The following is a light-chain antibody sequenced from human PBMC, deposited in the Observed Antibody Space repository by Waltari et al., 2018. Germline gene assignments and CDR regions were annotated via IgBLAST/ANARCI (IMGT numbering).Light chain of an antibody. V-gene: IGLV2-14*03. Sequence: QSALTQPASVSGFPGPSITISCTGTSSAVGGYNFVFWYQKHPGKAPKRMIYDVSKRPSGVSNRFSGSKSGNTASLTISGLQAEDEADYYCSSYTSSSTPRVFGGGTKLTVL. CDR2: DVS. CDR3: SSYTSSSTPRV. J-gene: IGLJ3*02. CDR1: SSAVGGYNF.